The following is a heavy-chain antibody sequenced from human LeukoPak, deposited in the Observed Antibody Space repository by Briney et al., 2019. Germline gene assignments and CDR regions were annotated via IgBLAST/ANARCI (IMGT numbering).Heavy chain of an antibody. V-gene: IGHV3-48*03. J-gene: IGHJ4*02. CDR2: ISSSGSTI. Sequence: GGSLRLSCAASGFTFSSYEMNWVRQAPGKGLEWVSYISSSGSTIYYADSVKGRFTISRDNAKNSLYLQMNSLRAEDTAVYYCARDGSVYGDDYWGQGTLVTVSP. CDR3: ARDGSVYGDDY. D-gene: IGHD4-17*01. CDR1: GFTFSSYE.